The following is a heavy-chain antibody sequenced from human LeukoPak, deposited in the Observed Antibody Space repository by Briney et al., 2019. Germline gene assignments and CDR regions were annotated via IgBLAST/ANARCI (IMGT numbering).Heavy chain of an antibody. CDR2: ISSSGSTI. J-gene: IGHJ1*01. CDR1: GFTFSDYY. Sequence: GGSLRLSCAASGFTFSDYYMSWIRQAPGKGLEWVSYISSSGSTIYYADSAKGRFTISRDNAKNSLYLQMNSLRAEDTAVYYCATYSSLNRREFQYWGQGTLLTVSS. V-gene: IGHV3-11*04. D-gene: IGHD3-22*01. CDR3: ATYSSLNRREFQY.